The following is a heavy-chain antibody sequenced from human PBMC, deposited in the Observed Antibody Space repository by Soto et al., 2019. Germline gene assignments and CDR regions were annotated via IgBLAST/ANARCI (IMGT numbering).Heavy chain of an antibody. D-gene: IGHD3-10*01. J-gene: IGHJ4*02. CDR3: ARAGSENDY. CDR2: IKQDGSER. V-gene: IGHV3-7*05. Sequence: EVQLVESGGGLVQPGGSLRLSCAASGFTFSNYWMSWVRQAPGKGLEWVANIKQDGSERNYVDSVKGRFTISRDNAKNSLYLQLNSLRAEDTVVYYCARAGSENDYWGQGTLVTVSS. CDR1: GFTFSNYW.